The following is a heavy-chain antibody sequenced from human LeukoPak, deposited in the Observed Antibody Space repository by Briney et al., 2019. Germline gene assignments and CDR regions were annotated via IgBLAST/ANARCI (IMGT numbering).Heavy chain of an antibody. Sequence: NPSETLSLTCTVSGGSISSYYWSWIRQPPGKGLEWLGYIYYSGSTNYNPSLKSRVTISVDTSKNQFSLKLSSVTAADTAVYYCASVVVTATRYFQHWGQGTLVTVSS. CDR2: IYYSGST. D-gene: IGHD2-21*02. CDR3: ASVVVTATRYFQH. CDR1: GGSISSYY. J-gene: IGHJ1*01. V-gene: IGHV4-59*08.